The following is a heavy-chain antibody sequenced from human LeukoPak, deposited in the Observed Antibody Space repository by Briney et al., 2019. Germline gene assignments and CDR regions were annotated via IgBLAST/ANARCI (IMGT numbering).Heavy chain of an antibody. Sequence: SQTLSLTCTAYGGSISGDHWNWIRQPPGKGLEWIGYIYYSGNTNYNPSLKSRVTISVDTSKNQFSLKLSSVTAADTAVYYCARRNDFDIWGQGTMVTVSS. V-gene: IGHV4-59*08. CDR2: IYYSGNT. CDR1: GGSISGDH. CDR3: ARRNDFDI. J-gene: IGHJ3*02.